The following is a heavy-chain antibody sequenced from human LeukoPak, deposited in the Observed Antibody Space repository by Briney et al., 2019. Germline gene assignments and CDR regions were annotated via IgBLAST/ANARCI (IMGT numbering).Heavy chain of an antibody. D-gene: IGHD6-19*01. CDR3: VHSSGWPNWFDP. V-gene: IGHV1-8*01. CDR1: GYTFTSYD. J-gene: IGHJ5*02. CDR2: MNPNSGNT. Sequence: ASVKVSCKASGYTFTSYDINWVRQATGQGLEWMGWMNPNSGNTGYAQKFQGRVTMARNTSISTAYMELSSLRSEDTAVYYCVHSSGWPNWFDPWGQGTLVTVSS.